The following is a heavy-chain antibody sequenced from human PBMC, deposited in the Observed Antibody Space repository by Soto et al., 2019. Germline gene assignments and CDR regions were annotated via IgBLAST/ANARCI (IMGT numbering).Heavy chain of an antibody. CDR3: ARGRYGDY. J-gene: IGHJ4*02. CDR1: GYIFTTYS. D-gene: IGHD1-1*01. CDR2: ISAHNGNT. Sequence: QVHLVQSGAEVKKPGASVKVSCKGSGYIFTTYSITWVRQAPGQGLEWMGWISAHNGNTNYAQKLQGRVTVTRDTSTSTAYMELRNLRSDDTAVYYYARGRYGDYWGQAALVTVSS. V-gene: IGHV1-18*01.